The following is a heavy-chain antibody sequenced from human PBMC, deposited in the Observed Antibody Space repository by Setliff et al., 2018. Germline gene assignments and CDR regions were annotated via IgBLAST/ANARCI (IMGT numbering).Heavy chain of an antibody. V-gene: IGHV1-69*05. CDR3: VREGVDSRSSTDYRYYMDV. J-gene: IGHJ6*03. CDR2: TIPIFGTT. CDR1: GGTFSSYG. D-gene: IGHD3-22*01. Sequence: SVKVSCKASGGTFSSYGISWVRQAPGQGLDWMGGTIPIFGTTDYAQKFRGRVTIITDESTSTAFMQLSSLRSEDTAVYYCVREGVDSRSSTDYRYYMDVWGKGTTVTVSS.